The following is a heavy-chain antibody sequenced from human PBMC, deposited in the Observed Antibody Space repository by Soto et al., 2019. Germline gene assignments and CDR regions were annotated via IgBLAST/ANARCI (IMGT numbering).Heavy chain of an antibody. J-gene: IGHJ6*01. Sequence: SETLSLTCAVSGGSISSGGYSWSWIRQPPGKGLEWIGYIYHSGSTYYNQSLKNRVNISVDRSKNQFSLKLSSVTAADPAVYYCARGAASGSYDPDDYYYYG. CDR1: GGSISSGGYS. D-gene: IGHD3-10*01. CDR3: ARGAASGSYDPDDYYYYG. CDR2: IYHSGST. V-gene: IGHV4-30-2*01.